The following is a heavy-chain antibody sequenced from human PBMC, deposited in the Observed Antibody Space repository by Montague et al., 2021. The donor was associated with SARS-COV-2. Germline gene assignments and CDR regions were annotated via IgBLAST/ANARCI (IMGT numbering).Heavy chain of an antibody. Sequence: SGAEVKKSGESLRLSCAASGFTFSSYAMSWVRQAPGKGLEWVSAISGSGGSTYYADSVRGWFTISRDNSKNTLYVQMNSLRAEDTAVYYCAKLTTGYSYGTGDYWGQGTLVTVSS. D-gene: IGHD5-18*01. CDR2: ISGSGGST. CDR1: GFTFSSYA. CDR3: AKLTTGYSYGTGDY. V-gene: IGHV3-23*01. J-gene: IGHJ4*02.